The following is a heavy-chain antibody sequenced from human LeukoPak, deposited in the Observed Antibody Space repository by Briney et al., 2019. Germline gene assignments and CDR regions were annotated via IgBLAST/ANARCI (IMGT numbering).Heavy chain of an antibody. CDR2: INQDGSAK. Sequence: GGSLRLSCAASGFTFSNSWMSWLRQAPGKGLEWVANINQDGSAKYYVDSVKGRFTISRDNAQNSLFLQMNSLRAEDTAVYYCAKGRGYSREGFDYWGQGTLVTVSS. D-gene: IGHD6-13*01. J-gene: IGHJ4*02. V-gene: IGHV3-7*05. CDR1: GFTFSNSW. CDR3: AKGRGYSREGFDY.